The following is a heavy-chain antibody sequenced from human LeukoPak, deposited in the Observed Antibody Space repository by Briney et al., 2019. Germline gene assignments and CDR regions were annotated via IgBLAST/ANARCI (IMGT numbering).Heavy chain of an antibody. CDR3: EHRLDDGSADY. CDR2: IYWDDDK. Sequence: SGPTLVKPTQTLTLTCTFSGFSLSTSGVGVGWIRQPPGKALEWLALIYWDDDKRYSPSLESRLIITKDTSKNQVVLTMTNMDPVDTATYYCEHRLDDGSADYWGQGILVTVSS. CDR1: GFSLSTSGVG. D-gene: IGHD3-10*01. J-gene: IGHJ4*02. V-gene: IGHV2-5*02.